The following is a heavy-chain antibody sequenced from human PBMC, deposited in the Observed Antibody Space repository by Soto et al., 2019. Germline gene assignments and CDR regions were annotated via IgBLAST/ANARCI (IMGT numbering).Heavy chain of an antibody. V-gene: IGHV3-23*01. CDR1: GFTFSSYA. CDR2: ISGSGGST. Sequence: EVQLLESGGGLVQPGGSLRLSCAASGFTFSSYAMCWVRQAPGKGLEWVSAISGSGGSTYYADSVKGRFTISRDNSKNTLYLQMNSLRAEDTAVYYCAKGYYYDSSGYAVLSAFDIWGQGTMVTVSS. D-gene: IGHD3-22*01. CDR3: AKGYYYDSSGYAVLSAFDI. J-gene: IGHJ3*02.